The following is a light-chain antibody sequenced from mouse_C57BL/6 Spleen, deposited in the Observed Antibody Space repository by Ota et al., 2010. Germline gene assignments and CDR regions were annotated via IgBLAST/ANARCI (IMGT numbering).Light chain of an antibody. V-gene: IGKV6-23*01. CDR1: QDVGTA. CDR2: WAS. J-gene: IGKJ1*01. CDR3: HQDYRSMWT. Sequence: DIVMTQSHKFMSTSVGDRVSITCKASQDVGTAVAWYQQKPGQSPKLLIYWASTRHTGVPDRFTGSGSGTDFTLTITNVQSEDLAEYFCHQDYRSMWTFGGGTKLEIK.